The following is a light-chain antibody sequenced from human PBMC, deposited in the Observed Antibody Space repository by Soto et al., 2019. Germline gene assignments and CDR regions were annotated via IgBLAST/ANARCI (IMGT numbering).Light chain of an antibody. CDR3: LLAYSGARV. J-gene: IGLJ2*01. V-gene: IGLV7-46*01. CDR2: NTN. Sequence: QTVVTQEPSVTVSPGGTVTLTCGSSTGAVTSSHFHYWIQQKPGQAPRTLICNTNNKHSWTPARFSGSLLGDKAALTLSGAQPEDEADYYCLLAYSGARVFGGGTKLTVL. CDR1: TGAVTSSHF.